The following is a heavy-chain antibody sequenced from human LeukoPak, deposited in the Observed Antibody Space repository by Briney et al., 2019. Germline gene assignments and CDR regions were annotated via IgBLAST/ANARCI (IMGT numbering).Heavy chain of an antibody. D-gene: IGHD6-13*01. J-gene: IGHJ3*02. Sequence: PSETLSLTCTVSGGSIRSYYWSWIRQPPGKGLEWIGYIYYSGSTKYYPSLKNRVTISIDTSKNQVSMELRSVTAADTAVYYCATKESSSWSLDIWGQGTMVTVSS. CDR2: IYYSGST. CDR1: GGSIRSYY. V-gene: IGHV4-59*01. CDR3: ATKESSSWSLDI.